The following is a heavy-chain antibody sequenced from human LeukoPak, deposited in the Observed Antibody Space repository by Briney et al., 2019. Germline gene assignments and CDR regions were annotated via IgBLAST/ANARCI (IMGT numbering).Heavy chain of an antibody. J-gene: IGHJ6*03. CDR3: ARDSFDYYYMDV. V-gene: IGHV1-2*02. CDR2: INLNSGGT. Sequence: GASVKVSCKASGYTFTGYYMHWVRQAPGQGLEWMGWINLNSGGTNYAQKFQGRVTMTRDTSISTAYMELSRLRSDDTAVYYCARDSFDYYYMDVWGKGTTVTVSS. CDR1: GYTFTGYY.